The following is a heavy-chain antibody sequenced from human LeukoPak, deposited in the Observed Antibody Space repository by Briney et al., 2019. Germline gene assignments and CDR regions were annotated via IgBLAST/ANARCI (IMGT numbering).Heavy chain of an antibody. CDR3: TRASHRAFDI. Sequence: QTLSLTCAFSGDSVSSHDAAWNWIRQSPSRGLEWLGRTYYRSGWYSDYAVSVKSRITINADTPKNQFSLHLNSVTPEGTAMYYCTRASHRAFDIWGQGTMVTVSS. V-gene: IGHV6-1*01. CDR2: TYYRSGWYS. J-gene: IGHJ3*02. CDR1: GDSVSSHDAA.